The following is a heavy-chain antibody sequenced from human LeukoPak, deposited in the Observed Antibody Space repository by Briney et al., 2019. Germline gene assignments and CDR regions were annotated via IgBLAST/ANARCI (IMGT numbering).Heavy chain of an antibody. CDR3: ARRVRSGDYRLDY. V-gene: IGHV4-34*01. D-gene: IGHD4-17*01. J-gene: IGHJ4*02. Sequence: PSETLSLTCAVYGGSFSSYSWSWIRQSASKGLECIGEISGVGSTTYNPSLKSRVTISIDTSKSQFSLKLSSVTAADAAVYYCARRVRSGDYRLDYWGQGTLVTVSS. CDR2: ISGVGST. CDR1: GGSFSSYS.